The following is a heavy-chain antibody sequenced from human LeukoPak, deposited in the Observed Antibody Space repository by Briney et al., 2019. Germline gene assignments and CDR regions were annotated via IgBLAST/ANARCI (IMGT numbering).Heavy chain of an antibody. V-gene: IGHV3-33*01. D-gene: IGHD4-17*01. CDR2: IQYDGTNK. CDR1: GFAFSSFG. CDR3: ARATVTRWFDP. J-gene: IGHJ5*02. Sequence: GGSLRLSCAASGFAFSSFGMHWVRQAPGKGLEWVAVIQYDGTNKYYADSVKGRFTISRDNSKNTLYLQMNSLRAEDTAVYYCARATVTRWFDPWGQGTLVTVSS.